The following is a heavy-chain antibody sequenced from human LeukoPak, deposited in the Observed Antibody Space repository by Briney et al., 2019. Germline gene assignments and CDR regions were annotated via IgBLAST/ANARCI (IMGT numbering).Heavy chain of an antibody. D-gene: IGHD3-16*02. V-gene: IGHV4-30-2*01. CDR1: GGSISSGGYY. J-gene: IGHJ4*02. CDR3: ARDSGYDYVWGSYRYGFDY. CDR2: IYHSGST. Sequence: SETLSLTCTVSGGSISSGGYYWSWIRQPPGKGLEWIGYIYHSGSTYYNPSLKSRVTISVDRSKNQFSLKLSSVTAADTAVYYCARDSGYDYVWGSYRYGFDYWGQGTLVTVSS.